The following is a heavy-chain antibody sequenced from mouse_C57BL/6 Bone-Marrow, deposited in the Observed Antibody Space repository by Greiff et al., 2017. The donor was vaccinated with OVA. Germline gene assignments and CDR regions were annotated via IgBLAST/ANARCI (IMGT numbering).Heavy chain of an antibody. V-gene: IGHV1-69*01. Sequence: QVQLQKPGAELVMPGASVKLSCKASGYTFTSYWMHWVKQRPGQGLEWIGEFDPYDSYTNYNQKFKGKSTLTVDKSSSTAYMRLSSLTSEDSAVYYCARYYYCSSYNWYFDVWGTGTTVTVSS. J-gene: IGHJ1*03. CDR2: FDPYDSYT. D-gene: IGHD1-1*01. CDR3: ARYYYCSSYNWYFDV. CDR1: GYTFTSYW.